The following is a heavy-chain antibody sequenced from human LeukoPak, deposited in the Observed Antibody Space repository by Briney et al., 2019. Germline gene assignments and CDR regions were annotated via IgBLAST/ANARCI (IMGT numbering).Heavy chain of an antibody. CDR2: IHTSGSI. CDR1: GGSISTYH. V-gene: IGHV4-4*07. D-gene: IGHD5-18*01. J-gene: IGHJ5*02. Sequence: PSETLSLTCSVSGGSISTYHCSWIRQPAGKGLEWIGRIHTSGSINYNPSLESRVTMSVDTSKNQFSLNLSSVTAADTAVYYCASTLGYGWFDPWGQGTLVTVSS. CDR3: ASTLGYGWFDP.